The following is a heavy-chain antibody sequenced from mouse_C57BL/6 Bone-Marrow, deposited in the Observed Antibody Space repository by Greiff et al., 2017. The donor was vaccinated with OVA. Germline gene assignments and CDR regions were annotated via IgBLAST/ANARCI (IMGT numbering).Heavy chain of an antibody. J-gene: IGHJ3*01. V-gene: IGHV1-81*01. D-gene: IGHD2-4*01. CDR1: GYTFTSYG. CDR2: IYPRSGST. Sequence: VQLQESGAELARPGASVKLSCKASGYTFTSYGISWVKQRPGQGLEWIGEIYPRSGSTYYNEKFKGKATLTADNSSSTAYLELRSLTSEDSAGYGCARLDYGGAWFAYWGQGTLVTVSA. CDR3: ARLDYGGAWFAY.